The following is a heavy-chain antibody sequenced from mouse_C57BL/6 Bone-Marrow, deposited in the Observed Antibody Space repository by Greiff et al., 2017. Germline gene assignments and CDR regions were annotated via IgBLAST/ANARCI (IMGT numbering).Heavy chain of an antibody. V-gene: IGHV7-1*01. J-gene: IGHJ3*01. CDR3: ARDAGDCEWFAY. CDR2: SRNKANDYTT. CDR1: GFTFSDFY. Sequence: EVKLVESGGGLVQSGRSLRLSCATSGFTFSDFYMEWVRQAPGKGLEWIAASRNKANDYTTEYSASVKGRFIVSRDTSQSILYLQMNALRAEDTAIDYCARDAGDCEWFAYWGQGTLVTVSA.